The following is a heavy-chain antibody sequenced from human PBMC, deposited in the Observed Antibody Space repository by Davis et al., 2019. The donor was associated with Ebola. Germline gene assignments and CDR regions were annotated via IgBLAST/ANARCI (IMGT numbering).Heavy chain of an antibody. D-gene: IGHD2-2*01. CDR2: ISSSSRTI. CDR3: AREGIVVVPAAYYYYYGMDV. J-gene: IGHJ6*02. CDR1: GFTFSSYT. Sequence: GESLKISCAASGFTFSSYTMNWVRQAPGKGLEWVSYISSSSRTIYYADSVKGRFTISRDNAKTSLYLQMNSLRDEDTAVYYCAREGIVVVPAAYYYYYGMDVWGQGTTVTVSS. V-gene: IGHV3-48*02.